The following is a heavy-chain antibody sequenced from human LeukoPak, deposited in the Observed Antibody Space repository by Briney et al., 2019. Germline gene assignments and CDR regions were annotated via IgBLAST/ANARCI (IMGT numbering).Heavy chain of an antibody. J-gene: IGHJ4*02. V-gene: IGHV3-53*05. Sequence: GGSLRLSCAASGFTVSSNYMSWVRQAPGKGLEWVSVIYSGGSTYYADSVKGRFTISRDNSKNTLYLQMNSLRAEDTALYYCAKGDSSGYYYHPTIDYWGQGTLVTVSS. CDR2: IYSGGST. D-gene: IGHD3-22*01. CDR3: AKGDSSGYYYHPTIDY. CDR1: GFTVSSNY.